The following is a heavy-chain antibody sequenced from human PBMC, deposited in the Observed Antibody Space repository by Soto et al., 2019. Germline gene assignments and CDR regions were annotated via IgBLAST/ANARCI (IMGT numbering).Heavy chain of an antibody. D-gene: IGHD3-9*01. J-gene: IGHJ6*02. CDR1: GFTFSIYS. CDR2: ISGSGGST. V-gene: IGHV3-23*01. Sequence: QLLESGGGLVQPGGSLRLSCAASGFTFSIYSMNWVRQAPGKGLEWVSLISGSGGSTHYADSVEGRFTISRDNSKNTLYLEIDSLRAEETAVYYCAKVVKYDVLTGYYKGPDYYGMDVWGQGTTVTVSS. CDR3: AKVVKYDVLTGYYKGPDYYGMDV.